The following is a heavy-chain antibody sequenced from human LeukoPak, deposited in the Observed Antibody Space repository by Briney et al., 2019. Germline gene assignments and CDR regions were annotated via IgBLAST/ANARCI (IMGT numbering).Heavy chain of an antibody. CDR2: IKQDGSEK. Sequence: PGGSLRPSCVASGFTFSSYWMSWVRQAPGKGLEWVANIKQDGSEKYYVDSVKGRFTISRDNAKNSLYLQMNSLRAEDTAVYYCARGAWTFDYWGQGTLVSVSS. V-gene: IGHV3-7*01. J-gene: IGHJ4*02. CDR3: ARGAWTFDY. D-gene: IGHD3/OR15-3a*01. CDR1: GFTFSSYW.